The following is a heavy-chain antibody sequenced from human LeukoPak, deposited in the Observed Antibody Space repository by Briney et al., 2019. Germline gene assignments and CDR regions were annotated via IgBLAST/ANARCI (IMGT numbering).Heavy chain of an antibody. Sequence: SETLSLTCTVSGGSISSYYWTWIRQPPGRGLEWIGYIYHRGSANYNPSLKSRVTIAVDTSKNQFSLTLSSVTAADAAVYYCARAGDYYVSGSYLGYWGQGTLVTVSS. V-gene: IGHV4-59*01. CDR1: GGSISSYY. J-gene: IGHJ4*02. D-gene: IGHD3-10*01. CDR2: IYHRGSA. CDR3: ARAGDYYVSGSYLGY.